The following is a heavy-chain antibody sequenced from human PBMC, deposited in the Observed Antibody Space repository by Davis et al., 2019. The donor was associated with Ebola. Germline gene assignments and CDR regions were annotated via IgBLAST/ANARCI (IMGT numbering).Heavy chain of an antibody. V-gene: IGHV3-7*01. CDR1: GFTVSSNY. CDR3: ARDNWNYVGFDY. Sequence: GGSLRLSCAASGFTVSSNYMSWVRQAPGRGLEWVANMWQDGSQIYYADSVRGRFIISRDNAKNSLYLQMNSLRVDDAALYYCARDNWNYVGFDYWGHGTLVSVSS. CDR2: MWQDGSQI. D-gene: IGHD1-7*01. J-gene: IGHJ4*01.